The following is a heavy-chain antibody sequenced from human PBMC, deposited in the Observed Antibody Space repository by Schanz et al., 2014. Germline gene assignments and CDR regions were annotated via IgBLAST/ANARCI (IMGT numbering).Heavy chain of an antibody. Sequence: VQLVESGGGLVKPGGSLSLSCAASGFTFSRSGMHWVRQAPGKGLEWVAIIWFDGSKKYYADAVKGRFTIYRDDSKNTLYLQMNSLRVXDTAVYYCARVVAAAPQGCNYWGRGTLVTVSS. CDR2: IWFDGSKK. J-gene: IGHJ4*02. V-gene: IGHV3-30*02. CDR1: GFTFSRSG. CDR3: ARVVAAAPQGCNY. D-gene: IGHD2-15*01.